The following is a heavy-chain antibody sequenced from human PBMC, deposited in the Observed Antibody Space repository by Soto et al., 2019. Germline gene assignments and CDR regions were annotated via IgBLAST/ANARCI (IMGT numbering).Heavy chain of an antibody. CDR3: ARLDNSVYYSNKKPYYFDS. Sequence: QVQLQESGPGLVKPSQTLSLTCTVSGGSISSDDYYWTWILQPPGKGLEWIGYIFYSGVTHYNPSLKIRVTISVVTSKNQFSLTLSSVTAADTAVYYCARLDNSVYYSNKKPYYFDSWGQVTLVTVSS. V-gene: IGHV4-31*03. CDR2: IFYSGVT. J-gene: IGHJ4*02. D-gene: IGHD3-22*01. CDR1: GGSISSDDYY.